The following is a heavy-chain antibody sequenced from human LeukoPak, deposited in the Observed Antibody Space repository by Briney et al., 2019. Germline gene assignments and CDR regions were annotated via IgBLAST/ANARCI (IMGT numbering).Heavy chain of an antibody. J-gene: IGHJ4*02. CDR2: INPSGGST. V-gene: IGHV1-46*01. D-gene: IGHD1-26*01. CDR1: GYTFTSYY. CDR3: ATFAGEHQAPFDY. Sequence: ASVKVSCKASGYTFTSYYIYWVRQAPGQGLEWMGIINPSGGSTNYAQKFQGRVTMTTDTSISTAYMEVSRLRSDDTAVYYCATFAGEHQAPFDYWGQGTLVTVSS.